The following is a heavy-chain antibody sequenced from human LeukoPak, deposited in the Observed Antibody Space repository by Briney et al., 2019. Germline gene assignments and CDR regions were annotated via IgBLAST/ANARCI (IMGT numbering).Heavy chain of an antibody. J-gene: IGHJ4*02. CDR3: ARVGGFRDGYNAFDY. CDR1: GGSISNYY. CDR2: IYYSGST. V-gene: IGHV4-59*01. D-gene: IGHD5-24*01. Sequence: PSETLSLTCTVSGGSISNYYWSWIRQPPGKGLEWIGYIYYSGSTNYNPSLKSRVTISVDTSKNQFSLKLNSVTAADTAVYYCARVGGFRDGYNAFDYWGQGTLVTVSS.